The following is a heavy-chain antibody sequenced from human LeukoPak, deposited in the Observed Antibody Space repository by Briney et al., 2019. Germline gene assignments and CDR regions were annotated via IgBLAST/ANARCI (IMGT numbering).Heavy chain of an antibody. J-gene: IGHJ4*02. D-gene: IGHD3-16*01. CDR2: FDPEDGET. Sequence: EASVKVSCKVSGYTLTELSMHWVRQAPGKGLEWMGGFDPEDGETIYAQKFQGRVTMTEDTSTDTAYMELSSLRSEDTAVYYCATSSFGGFIHFDYWGQGTLVTVSS. V-gene: IGHV1-24*01. CDR3: ATSSFGGFIHFDY. CDR1: GYTLTELS.